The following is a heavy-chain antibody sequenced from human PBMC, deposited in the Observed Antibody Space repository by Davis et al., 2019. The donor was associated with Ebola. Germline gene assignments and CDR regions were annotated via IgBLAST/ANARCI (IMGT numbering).Heavy chain of an antibody. CDR2: IIPIYGTA. V-gene: IGHV1-69*13. CDR3: AREGGYSYGPLDY. Sequence: SVKVSCKASGGTFSSYAISWVRQAPGQGLEWMGGIIPIYGTANYAHNFQGRVTITADESTSTAYMELSSLRSEDTAVYYCAREGGYSYGPLDYWGQGTLVTVSS. CDR1: GGTFSSYA. D-gene: IGHD5-18*01. J-gene: IGHJ4*02.